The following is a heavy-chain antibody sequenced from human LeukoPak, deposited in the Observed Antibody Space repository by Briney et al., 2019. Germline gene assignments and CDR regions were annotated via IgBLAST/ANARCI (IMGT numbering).Heavy chain of an antibody. D-gene: IGHD4-11*01. CDR2: IYYSGST. Sequence: SETLSLTCTASGGSISSYYWSWIRQPPGQGLEWMGYIYYSGSTNYNPSLKSRVTISVDTSKNQCSLKLSSVTAADTAVYYCARVQGDYYYYGMDVWGKGTTVTVSS. J-gene: IGHJ6*04. CDR1: GGSISSYY. CDR3: ARVQGDYYYYGMDV. V-gene: IGHV4-59*01.